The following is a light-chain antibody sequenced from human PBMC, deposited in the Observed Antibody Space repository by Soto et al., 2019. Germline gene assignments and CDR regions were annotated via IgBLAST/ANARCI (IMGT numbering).Light chain of an antibody. V-gene: IGKV1-33*01. J-gene: IGKJ1*01. CDR2: DAS. Sequence: DIQMTQSPSSLSASVGDRVTITCQASQDISNYLNWYQQKPGKAPKLLIYDASNLETGVPSRFSGSGSGTEFTFTISSLQPEDIATYYCQQYDNLPPFGQGTKVEIK. CDR3: QQYDNLPP. CDR1: QDISNY.